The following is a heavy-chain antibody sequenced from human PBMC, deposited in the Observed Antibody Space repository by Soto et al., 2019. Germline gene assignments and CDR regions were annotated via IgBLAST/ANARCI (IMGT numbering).Heavy chain of an antibody. J-gene: IGHJ5*02. CDR1: GFSLSTSGMR. Sequence: SGPTLVNPTQTLTLTCTFSGFSLSTSGMRVSWIRQPPGKALEWLARIDWDDDKLYSTSLKTRLTISKDTSKNQVVLTMTNMDPVDTATYYCARSIVAAGNWWFDPWGQGTLVTVSS. CDR2: IDWDDDK. CDR3: ARSIVAAGNWWFDP. D-gene: IGHD6-13*01. V-gene: IGHV2-70*04.